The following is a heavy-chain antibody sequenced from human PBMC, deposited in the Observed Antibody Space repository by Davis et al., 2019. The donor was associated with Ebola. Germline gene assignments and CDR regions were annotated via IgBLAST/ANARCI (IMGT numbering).Heavy chain of an antibody. CDR3: ARDEVGGYDY. CDR2: LNSDGSTT. Sequence: GESLKISCAVSGFPFSNYWMHWVRQAPGKGLVWVSRLNSDGSTTRYADSVQGRFTISRDNAKNTLYLQMNDLRAEDTALYYCARDEVGGYDYWSQGTLVTVSS. V-gene: IGHV3-74*01. D-gene: IGHD1-26*01. CDR1: GFPFSNYW. J-gene: IGHJ4*02.